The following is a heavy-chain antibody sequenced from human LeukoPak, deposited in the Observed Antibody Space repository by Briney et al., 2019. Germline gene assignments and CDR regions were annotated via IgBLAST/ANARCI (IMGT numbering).Heavy chain of an antibody. V-gene: IGHV3-49*03. D-gene: IGHD5-24*01. CDR3: TRRGRDGYNPPDY. CDR2: IRSKAYGGTT. J-gene: IGHJ4*02. Sequence: GGSLRLSCTASGFTFGDYAMTWSRQAPGKGLEWVGFIRSKAYGGTTEYAASVKGRFTISRDDSKSIAYLQMNSLKTEDTAVYYCTRRGRDGYNPPDYWGQGTLVTVSS. CDR1: GFTFGDYA.